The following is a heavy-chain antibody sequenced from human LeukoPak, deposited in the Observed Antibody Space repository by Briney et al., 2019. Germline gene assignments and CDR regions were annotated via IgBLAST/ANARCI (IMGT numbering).Heavy chain of an antibody. V-gene: IGHV3-21*01. Sequence: GGSLRLSCAASGLTFSTYSMAWVRQAPGKGLEWVSFISSSSSYIYYGDLVKGRFTISRDDAKNSLYLQMNSLRAEDTAVYYCSRVGYGNYAHYFDYWGQGILVTVSS. CDR1: GLTFSTYS. CDR2: ISSSSSYI. D-gene: IGHD4-11*01. CDR3: SRVGYGNYAHYFDY. J-gene: IGHJ4*02.